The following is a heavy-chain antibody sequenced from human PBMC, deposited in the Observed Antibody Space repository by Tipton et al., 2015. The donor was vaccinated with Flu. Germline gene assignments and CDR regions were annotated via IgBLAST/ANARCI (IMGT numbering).Heavy chain of an antibody. J-gene: IGHJ4*02. D-gene: IGHD3-9*01. CDR2: ISGSGGST. Sequence: SLLSCAASGFTFSSYAMSWVRQAPGKGLEWVSAISGSGGSTYYADSVKGRFTISRDNSKNTLYLQMNSLRAEDTAVYYCAKDLSGDLTGYGWWGQGTLVTVSS. CDR1: GFTFSSYA. V-gene: IGHV3-23*01. CDR3: AKDLSGDLTGYGW.